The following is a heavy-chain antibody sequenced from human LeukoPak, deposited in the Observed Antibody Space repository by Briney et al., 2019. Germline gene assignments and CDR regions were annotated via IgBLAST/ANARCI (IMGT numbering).Heavy chain of an antibody. CDR1: GYTFTGYY. CDR3: AREERWLVQRNFDY. J-gene: IGHJ4*02. Sequence: ASVKVSCKASGYTFTGYYMHWVRQAPGQGLEWMGWINPNSGGTNYAQKFQGRVTMTRDTSISTAYMELSRLGSDDTAVYYCAREERWLVQRNFDYWGQGTLVTVSS. D-gene: IGHD6-19*01. V-gene: IGHV1-2*02. CDR2: INPNSGGT.